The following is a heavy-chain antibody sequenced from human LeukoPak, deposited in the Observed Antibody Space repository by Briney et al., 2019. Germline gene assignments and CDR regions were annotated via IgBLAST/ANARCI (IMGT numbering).Heavy chain of an antibody. V-gene: IGHV4-59*01. CDR3: ARSLRGYSYGYADAFDI. CDR1: GGSIISYY. CDR2: IYYSGST. D-gene: IGHD5-18*01. J-gene: IGHJ3*02. Sequence: SETLSLTCTVSGGSIISYYWSWIRQTPGKGLEWIGYIYYSGSTNYNPSLKSRVTISVDTSKNQFSLKLSSVTAADTAVYYCARSLRGYSYGYADAFDIWGQGTMVTVSS.